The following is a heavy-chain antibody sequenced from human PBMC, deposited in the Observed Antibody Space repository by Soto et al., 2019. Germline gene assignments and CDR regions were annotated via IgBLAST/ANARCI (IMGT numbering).Heavy chain of an antibody. J-gene: IGHJ4*02. CDR3: ATGVVGSTTYYFDY. Sequence: EVQLLESGGGLVQPGGSLRLSCAASGCTFSSYAMSWVRQARGKGLEWVSAISGSGGSTYYADSVKGRFTISRETSKNKLYLQMNSLRAEDTAVYYCATGVVGSTTYYFDYWGQGTLVTVSS. CDR1: GCTFSSYA. CDR2: ISGSGGST. D-gene: IGHD1-26*01. V-gene: IGHV3-23*01.